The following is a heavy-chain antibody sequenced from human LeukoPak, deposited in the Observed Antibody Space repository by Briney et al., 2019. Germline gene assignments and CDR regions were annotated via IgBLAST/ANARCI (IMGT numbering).Heavy chain of an antibody. V-gene: IGHV4-39*01. J-gene: IGHJ4*02. CDR1: GGSISSSSSN. CDR3: ARRYCSGSSCYFFDY. D-gene: IGHD2-15*01. CDR2: IHYLGST. Sequence: SETLSLTCTVSGGSISSSSSNWVWIRQPPGKGLEWIGSIHYLGSTYYNPSLKTRLTISVDPSKNQFSLRLSSVTAADTAVYYYARRYCSGSSCYFFDYCGQGTLVTVSS.